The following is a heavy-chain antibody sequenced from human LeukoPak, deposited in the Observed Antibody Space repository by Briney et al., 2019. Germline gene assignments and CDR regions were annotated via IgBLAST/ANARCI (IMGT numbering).Heavy chain of an antibody. Sequence: PSETLSLTCTVSGGSISSSSYYWGWIRQPPGKGLEWIGSIYYSGSTYYNPSLKSRVTISVDTSKNQFSLKLSSVTAADTAVYYCARERNMVRGNKSGYMDVWGKGTTVTVSS. CDR2: IYYSGST. J-gene: IGHJ6*03. CDR3: ARERNMVRGNKSGYMDV. D-gene: IGHD3-10*01. CDR1: GGSISSSSYY. V-gene: IGHV4-39*07.